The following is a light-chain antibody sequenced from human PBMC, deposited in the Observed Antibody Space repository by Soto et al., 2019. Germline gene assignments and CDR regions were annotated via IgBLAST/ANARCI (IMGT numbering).Light chain of an antibody. CDR3: QQYKDWPPLT. CDR2: GAS. CDR1: QSVNMN. Sequence: EIVMTQSPVTLSASPGERVTLSCRASQSVNMNLAWYQQRPGHAPRVLIYGASNRPSGIPDRFSGSGSGTDFTLTISSLEPDDFALYYCQQYKDWPPLTFGGGTRVEIK. V-gene: IGKV3D-15*01. J-gene: IGKJ4*01.